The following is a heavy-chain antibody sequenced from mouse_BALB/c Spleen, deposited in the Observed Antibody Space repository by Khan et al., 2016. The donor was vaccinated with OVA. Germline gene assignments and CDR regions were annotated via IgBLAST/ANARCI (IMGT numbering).Heavy chain of an antibody. V-gene: IGHV1-5*01. J-gene: IGHJ3*01. D-gene: IGHD4-1*01. CDR3: TRSNGDVAWFAY. CDR1: GYTFTSYW. Sequence: VHVKQSGTVLARPGASVKMSCKASGYTFTSYWMHWVKQRPGQGLEWIGDIYPGNTDTNYNQKFKGKAKLTAVTSTSTAYMELSSLTNEDSAVYYCTRSNGDVAWFAYWGQGTLVTVSA. CDR2: IYPGNTDT.